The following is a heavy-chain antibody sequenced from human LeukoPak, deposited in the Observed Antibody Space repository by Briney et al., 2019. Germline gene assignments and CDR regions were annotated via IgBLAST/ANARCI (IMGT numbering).Heavy chain of an antibody. CDR2: INPNSGGT. CDR3: ASIPSIAAAGTEFDY. J-gene: IGHJ4*02. D-gene: IGHD6-13*01. CDR1: GYTFTGYY. Sequence: ASVKVSCKASGYTFTGYYMHWVRQAPGQGLEWMGLINPNSGGTNYAQKFQGRVTMTRDTSISTAYMELSRLRSDDTAVYYCASIPSIAAAGTEFDYWGQGTLVTVSS. V-gene: IGHV1-2*02.